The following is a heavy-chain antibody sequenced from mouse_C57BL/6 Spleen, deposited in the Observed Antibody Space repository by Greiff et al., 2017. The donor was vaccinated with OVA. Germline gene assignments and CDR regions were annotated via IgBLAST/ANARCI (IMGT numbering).Heavy chain of an antibody. J-gene: IGHJ1*03. CDR1: GYSITSGYY. CDR3: ASNYYGSSYHYWYFDV. CDR2: ISYDGSN. D-gene: IGHD1-1*01. V-gene: IGHV3-6*01. Sequence: DVQLQESGPGLVKPSQSLSLTCSVTGYSITSGYYWNWIRQFPGNKLEWMGYISYDGSNNYNPSLKNRISITRDTSKNQFFLKLNSVTTEDTATYYCASNYYGSSYHYWYFDVWGTGTTVTVSS.